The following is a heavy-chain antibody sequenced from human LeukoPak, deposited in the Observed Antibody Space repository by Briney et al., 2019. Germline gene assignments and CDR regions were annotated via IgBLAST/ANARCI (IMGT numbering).Heavy chain of an antibody. D-gene: IGHD2-21*01. Sequence: SVKVSCKASGGTFSSYAISWVRQAPGQGLEWMGGIIPIFGRTNYAQKFQGRVTITTDESTSTAYMELSSLRSEDTAVYYCARAPLQLVTHNYFDYWGQGTLVTVSS. CDR1: GGTFSSYA. V-gene: IGHV1-69*05. J-gene: IGHJ4*02. CDR3: ARAPLQLVTHNYFDY. CDR2: IIPIFGRT.